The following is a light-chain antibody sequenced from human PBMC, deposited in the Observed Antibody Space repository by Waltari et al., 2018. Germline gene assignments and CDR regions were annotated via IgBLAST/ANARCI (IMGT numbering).Light chain of an antibody. V-gene: IGKV3-15*01. CDR2: GAS. CDR1: RNINNN. Sequence: EVVMTQSPATLSVSPGERATLSCRASRNINNNLAWDHQIPGQAPRLLIYGASTRATGIPARFSGSGSGTEFTLTISSLQSEDFAVYYCQHFHSWPLTFGGGTKVEIK. CDR3: QHFHSWPLT. J-gene: IGKJ4*01.